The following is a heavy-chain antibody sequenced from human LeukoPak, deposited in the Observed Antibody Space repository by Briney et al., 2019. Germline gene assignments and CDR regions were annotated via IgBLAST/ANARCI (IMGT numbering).Heavy chain of an antibody. CDR3: ARARYCSSTSCYPDY. V-gene: IGHV4-59*01. J-gene: IGHJ4*02. CDR2: IYYSGST. Sequence: MPSETLSLTCTVSGGSISRYYWSWIRQPPGKGLEWIGYIYYSGSTNYNPSLKSRVTISVDTSKNQFSLKLSSVTAADTAVYYCARARYCSSTSCYPDYWGQGTLVTVSS. CDR1: GGSISRYY. D-gene: IGHD2-2*01.